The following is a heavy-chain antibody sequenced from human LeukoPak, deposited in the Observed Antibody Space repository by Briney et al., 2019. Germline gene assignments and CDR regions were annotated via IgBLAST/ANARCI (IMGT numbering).Heavy chain of an antibody. J-gene: IGHJ4*02. CDR2: IKQDGSEK. CDR1: GFTFSSYW. CDR3: ARDLTAAGTGGDY. Sequence: GGSLRLSCAASGFTFSSYWMSWVRQAPGKGLEWVANIKQDGSEKYYVDSVKGRFTISRDNAKNSLYLQMNSLRAEDTAVYYCARDLTAAGTGGDYWGQGTLVTVSP. V-gene: IGHV3-7*03. D-gene: IGHD6-13*01.